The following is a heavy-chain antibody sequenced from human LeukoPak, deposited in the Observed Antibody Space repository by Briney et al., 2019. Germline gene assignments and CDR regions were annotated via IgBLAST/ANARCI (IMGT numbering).Heavy chain of an antibody. D-gene: IGHD3-10*01. CDR1: GFIFRNFD. CDR2: MDTSGSYI. Sequence: GGSLRLSCAASGFIFRNFDMNWVRQAPGKGLEWVSAMDTSGSYIYYADSVKGRFTISRDNSKNTLFLQMNSLKVEDTAIYYCAKESGYSSGWDYFDSWGQGTLVTVSS. V-gene: IGHV3-23*01. CDR3: AKESGYSSGWDYFDS. J-gene: IGHJ4*02.